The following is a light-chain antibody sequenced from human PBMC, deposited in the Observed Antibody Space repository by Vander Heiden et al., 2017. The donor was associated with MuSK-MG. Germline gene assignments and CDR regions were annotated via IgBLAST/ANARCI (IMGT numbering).Light chain of an antibody. Sequence: DIQMTQSPSTLSASVGDRVTITCRASQSISNWLAWYQQKPGKAPKLLIYKASSLESGVPSRFSGSGSGTEFTLTISSLQPDDFATYYCQQYDSYSPLTFGQGTKVEIK. J-gene: IGKJ1*01. CDR3: QQYDSYSPLT. CDR2: KAS. V-gene: IGKV1-5*03. CDR1: QSISNW.